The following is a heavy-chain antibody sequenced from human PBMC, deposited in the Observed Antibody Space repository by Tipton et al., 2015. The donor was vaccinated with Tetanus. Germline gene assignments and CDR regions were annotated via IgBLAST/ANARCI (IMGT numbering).Heavy chain of an antibody. V-gene: IGHV3-23*01. CDR2: ISGSGGST. CDR3: AKHLGITMVRGGWNERFDP. D-gene: IGHD3-10*01. CDR1: GFTFSSYA. J-gene: IGHJ5*02. Sequence: SLRLSCAASGFTFSSYAMSWVRQAPGKGLEWVSAISGSGGSTYYADSVKGRFTISRDNSKNTLYLQMNSLRAEDTAVYYYAKHLGITMVRGGWNERFDPWGQGTLVPVSS.